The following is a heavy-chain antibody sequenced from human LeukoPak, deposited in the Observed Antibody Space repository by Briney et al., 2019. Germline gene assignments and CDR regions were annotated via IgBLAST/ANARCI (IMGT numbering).Heavy chain of an antibody. D-gene: IGHD3-10*02. CDR1: GFTFSSYA. CDR3: ARASGYYVAGDFDY. CDR2: ISYDGSNK. Sequence: PGGALRLSCAASGFTFSSYAMHWVRQAPGKGLEWVAVISYDGSNKYYADSVKGRFTTSRDNSKNTLYLQMNSLRAEDTAVYYCARASGYYVAGDFDYWGQGTLVTVSS. V-gene: IGHV3-30-3*01. J-gene: IGHJ4*02.